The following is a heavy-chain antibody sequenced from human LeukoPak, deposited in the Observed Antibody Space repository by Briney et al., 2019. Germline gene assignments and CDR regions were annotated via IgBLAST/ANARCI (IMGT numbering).Heavy chain of an antibody. Sequence: GGSLRLSCAASGFTFSSYAMSWVRQAPGKGLEWVSAISGSGGSTYYADSVKGRFTISRDNSKNTLYLQMNSLRAEDTAVYYCAKDYTIFGVVHPRPYDYWRQGTLVTDSS. CDR2: ISGSGGST. V-gene: IGHV3-23*01. D-gene: IGHD3-3*01. CDR1: GFTFSSYA. CDR3: AKDYTIFGVVHPRPYDY. J-gene: IGHJ4*02.